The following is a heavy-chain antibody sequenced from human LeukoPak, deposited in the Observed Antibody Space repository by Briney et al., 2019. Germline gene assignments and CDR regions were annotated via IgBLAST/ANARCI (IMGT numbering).Heavy chain of an antibody. CDR3: ARQSDGYTQFVDN. CDR1: GGSISSSSYY. Sequence: SETLSLTCTVSGGSISSSSYYWGWIRQPPGKGLEWIGSIYYSGSTYYNPSLKSRATISVDTSKNQFSLKLSSVTAADTAVYYCARQSDGYTQFVDNWGQGTLVTVSS. J-gene: IGHJ4*02. CDR2: IYYSGST. V-gene: IGHV4-39*01. D-gene: IGHD5-24*01.